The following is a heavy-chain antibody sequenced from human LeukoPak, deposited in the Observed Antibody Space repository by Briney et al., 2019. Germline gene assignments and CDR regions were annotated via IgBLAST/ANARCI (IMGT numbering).Heavy chain of an antibody. J-gene: IGHJ4*02. D-gene: IGHD3-22*01. V-gene: IGHV1-58*02. Sequence: RASVKVSCKASGFTFTSSAMQWVRQARGQRLEWIGWIVVGSGNTNYAQKFQERVTITRDMSTSTAYMELSSLRSEDTAVYYCAASYYYDSKAGDYWGQRTLVTVSS. CDR1: GFTFTSSA. CDR3: AASYYYDSKAGDY. CDR2: IVVGSGNT.